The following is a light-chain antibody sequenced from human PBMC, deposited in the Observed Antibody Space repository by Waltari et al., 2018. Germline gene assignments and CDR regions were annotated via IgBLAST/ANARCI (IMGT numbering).Light chain of an antibody. J-gene: IGKJ5*01. CDR1: QTINNY. Sequence: DIQMTQSPSSLSASVGDSVTITCRASQTINNYLNWYQQKPGRAPKLLIYGASTLQRGVPSRFSGSGSGTRFTLTISSLQPEDIATYYWQQTYTTLIAFGQGTRLEIK. CDR2: GAS. CDR3: QQTYTTLIA. V-gene: IGKV1-39*01.